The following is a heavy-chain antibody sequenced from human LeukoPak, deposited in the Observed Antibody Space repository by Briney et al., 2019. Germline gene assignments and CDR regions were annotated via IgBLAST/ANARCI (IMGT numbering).Heavy chain of an antibody. CDR3: ARSYNYGSRPFFDY. Sequence: ASVTVSCKASGYTFTSYYMHWVRQAPGQGLEWMGLFNPSGDSTSSAQKFQGRVTMTRDTSTSTVYMELSSLRSEDTAVYYCARSYNYGSRPFFDYWGQGTLVTVSS. CDR2: FNPSGDST. D-gene: IGHD3-10*01. V-gene: IGHV1-46*01. CDR1: GYTFTSYY. J-gene: IGHJ4*02.